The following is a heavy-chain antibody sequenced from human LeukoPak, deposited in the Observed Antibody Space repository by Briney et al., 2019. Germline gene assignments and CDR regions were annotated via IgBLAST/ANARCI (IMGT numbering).Heavy chain of an antibody. CDR3: ARDLCFGRRFGESDDAFDI. Sequence: SVKVSCKASGYTFTSYDINWVRQATGQGLEWMGGIIPIFGTANYAQKFQGRVTITADEFTNTVYMELSSLRSEDTAVYYCARDLCFGRRFGESDDAFDIWGQGTMVTVSS. CDR2: IIPIFGTA. CDR1: GYTFTSYD. V-gene: IGHV1-69*13. D-gene: IGHD3-10*01. J-gene: IGHJ3*02.